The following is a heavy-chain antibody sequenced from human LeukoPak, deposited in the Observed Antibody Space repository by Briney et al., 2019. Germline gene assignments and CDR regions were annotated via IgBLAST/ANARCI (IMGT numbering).Heavy chain of an antibody. CDR2: IYYSGST. J-gene: IGHJ4*02. V-gene: IGHV4-39*01. CDR3: ARGTTSSWYRWFDY. Sequence: SSETLSLTCTVSGGSISSSSYYWGWIRQPPGKGLEWIGSIYYSGSTYYNPYRKSRVTISVYTSKNQFSLKLSSVTAADTAVYYCARGTTSSWYRWFDYWGQGTLVTVSS. D-gene: IGHD6-13*01. CDR1: GGSISSSSYY.